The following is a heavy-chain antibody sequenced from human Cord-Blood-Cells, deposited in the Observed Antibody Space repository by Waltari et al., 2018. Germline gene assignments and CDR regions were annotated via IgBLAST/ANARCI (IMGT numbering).Heavy chain of an antibody. CDR2: ISRSSSYI. V-gene: IGHV3-21*01. J-gene: IGHJ4*02. CDR1: GFTFSSYR. D-gene: IGHD4-17*01. Sequence: EVQLVESGGGLVKPGGSLRLSCAASGFTFSSYRMNWVRQAPGKELEWGSSISRSSSYIYYADSVKGRLTISRDNAKNSLYLQMNSLRAEDTAVYYCARSSAYGGNFDYWGQGTLVTVSS. CDR3: ARSSAYGGNFDY.